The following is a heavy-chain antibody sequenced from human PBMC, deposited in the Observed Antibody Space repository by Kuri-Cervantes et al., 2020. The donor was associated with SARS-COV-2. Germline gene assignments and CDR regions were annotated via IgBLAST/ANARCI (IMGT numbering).Heavy chain of an antibody. CDR1: GITFSSYG. CDR2: IWYDGSNK. V-gene: IGHV3-33*06. CDR3: AKAPRPHWEGGNSGDY. J-gene: IGHJ4*02. D-gene: IGHD4-23*01. Sequence: GESLKISCAASGITFSSYGMHWVRQAPGKGLEGVAVIWYDGSNKYYADSVKGRFTISRDNSKNTLYLQMNSLRAEDTAVYYCAKAPRPHWEGGNSGDYWGQGTLVTVSS.